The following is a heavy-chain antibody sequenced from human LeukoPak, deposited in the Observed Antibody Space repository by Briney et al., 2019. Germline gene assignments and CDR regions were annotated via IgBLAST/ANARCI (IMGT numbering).Heavy chain of an antibody. CDR2: IYHSGST. J-gene: IGHJ4*02. CDR1: VGSISSSNW. Sequence: SETLSLTCAVSVGSISSSNWWSWVRPPPGKGLEWIGEIYHSGSTNYNPSLKSRVTISVDKSKNQFSLKLSSVTAADTAVYYCASLVAYYDILTGYSALTRSPSEYYFDYWGQGTLVTVSS. V-gene: IGHV4-4*02. CDR3: ASLVAYYDILTGYSALTRSPSEYYFDY. D-gene: IGHD3-9*01.